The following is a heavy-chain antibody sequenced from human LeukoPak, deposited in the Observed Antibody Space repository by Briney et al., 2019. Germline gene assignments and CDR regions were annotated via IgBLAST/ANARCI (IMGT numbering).Heavy chain of an antibody. CDR3: ARSPLLWFGELLQDDGDY. CDR2: IYPGDSDT. CDR1: GYSFTSYW. J-gene: IGHJ4*02. Sequence: GEALKISCKGSGYSFTSYWIGWVRQMPGKGLEWMGIIYPGDSDTRYSPSFQGQVTISADKSISTAYLQWSSLKASDTAMYYCARSPLLWFGELLQDDGDYWGQGTLVTVSS. D-gene: IGHD3-10*01. V-gene: IGHV5-51*01.